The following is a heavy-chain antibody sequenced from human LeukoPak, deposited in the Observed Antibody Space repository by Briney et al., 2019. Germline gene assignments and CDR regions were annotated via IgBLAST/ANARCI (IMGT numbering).Heavy chain of an antibody. D-gene: IGHD2-15*01. CDR1: GYTFTGYY. CDR2: INPNSGGT. CDR3: ARVGTLGYCSGGSCPSDY. Sequence: ASVKVSCKASGYTFTGYYMHWVRQAPGQGLEWMGWINPNSGGTNYAQKFQGRVTMTRDTSISTAYMELRSLRSDDTAVYYCARVGTLGYCSGGSCPSDYWGQGTLVTVSS. J-gene: IGHJ4*02. V-gene: IGHV1-2*02.